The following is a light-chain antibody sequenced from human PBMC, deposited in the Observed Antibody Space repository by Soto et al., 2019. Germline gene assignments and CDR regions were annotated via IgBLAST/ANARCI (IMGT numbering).Light chain of an antibody. CDR3: QQYVSSPPRYT. V-gene: IGKV3-20*01. J-gene: IGKJ2*01. CDR1: QSVSNSY. CDR2: GAS. Sequence: EIVLTQSPGTLSLSPGDGATLSCRASQSVSNSYLARYQQKPGQAPRLLIYGASNRATGIPDRFSGSGSGTDFTLTISRLEPENFAVYYCQQYVSSPPRYTFGQGTKLEIK.